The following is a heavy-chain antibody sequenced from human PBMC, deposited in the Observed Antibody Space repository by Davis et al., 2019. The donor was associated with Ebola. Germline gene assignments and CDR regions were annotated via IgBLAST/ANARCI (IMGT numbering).Heavy chain of an antibody. Sequence: GESLKISCAVSGFTFSNYAMGWVRQAPGKGLEWVSGISGSDGSTYDADSVRGRFTISRDNSRNTLYLHMNTLRADDTAIYYCTTRLVHHFDYWGQGTLVTVSS. CDR3: TTRLVHHFDY. J-gene: IGHJ4*02. D-gene: IGHD6-19*01. CDR2: ISGSDGST. V-gene: IGHV3-23*01. CDR1: GFTFSNYA.